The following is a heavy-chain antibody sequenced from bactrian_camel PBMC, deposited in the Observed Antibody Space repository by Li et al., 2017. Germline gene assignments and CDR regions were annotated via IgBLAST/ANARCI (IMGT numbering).Heavy chain of an antibody. CDR3: SADPSRYCSLNLRGTGYEY. D-gene: IGHD1*01. J-gene: IGHJ4*01. V-gene: IGHV3S1*01. CDR2: FIYTFGRST. Sequence: HVQLVESGGGSVPPGGSLRLTCEVPKFTTSNNCMGWFRQTPGKEREQVAVFIYTFGRSTRYADSVKDRFTISQDNAKNTLFLQMNSLKPEDTAMYYCSADPSRYCSLNLRGTGYEYWGQGTQVTVS. CDR1: KFTTSNNC.